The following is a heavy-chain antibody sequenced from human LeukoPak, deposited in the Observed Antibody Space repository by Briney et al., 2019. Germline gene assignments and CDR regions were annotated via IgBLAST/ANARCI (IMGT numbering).Heavy chain of an antibody. CDR1: GFTFSSYA. CDR2: ISGSCGST. CDR3: AKAGNYYDSSGRDY. V-gene: IGHV3-23*01. Sequence: GGSLRLSYAASGFTFSSYAMSWVRQAPGKGLEWVSAISGSCGSTYYADSVTGRFTISRDNSKNPLCLQMNSLRAEDTAVYYCAKAGNYYDSSGRDYWGQGTLVTVSS. D-gene: IGHD3-22*01. J-gene: IGHJ4*02.